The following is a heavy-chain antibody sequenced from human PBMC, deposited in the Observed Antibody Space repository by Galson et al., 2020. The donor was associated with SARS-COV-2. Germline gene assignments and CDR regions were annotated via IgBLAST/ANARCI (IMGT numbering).Heavy chain of an antibody. D-gene: IGHD5-18*01. V-gene: IGHV3-48*04. CDR3: VRDGRGYSDGRNWFFDL. CDR2: ISSTRSIM. CDR1: GFTFSSHP. Sequence: GESLKISCAASGFTFSSHPMNWVRQAPGKGLEWVSYISSTRSIMYYADSVKGRFTISRDNAKNSLYLQMDSLRPEDTAVYYCVRDGRGYSDGRNWFFDLWGRGTLCTVSS. J-gene: IGHJ2*01.